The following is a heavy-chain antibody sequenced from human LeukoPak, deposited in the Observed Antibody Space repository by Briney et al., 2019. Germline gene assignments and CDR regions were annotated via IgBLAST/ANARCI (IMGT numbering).Heavy chain of an antibody. CDR3: AKLDLTYYYAPGDY. Sequence: GGSLRLSCAASGFTFSSYAMSWVRQAPGKGLEWVSAISGSGGSTYYADSVKGRFTISRVNSKNTLYLQMNSLRAEDTAVYYCAKLDLTYYYAPGDYWGQGTLVTVSS. CDR2: ISGSGGST. CDR1: GFTFSSYA. V-gene: IGHV3-23*01. J-gene: IGHJ4*02. D-gene: IGHD3-10*01.